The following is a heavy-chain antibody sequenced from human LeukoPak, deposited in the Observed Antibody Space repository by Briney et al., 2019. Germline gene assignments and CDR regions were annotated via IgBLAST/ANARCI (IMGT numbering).Heavy chain of an antibody. CDR2: MFYSGTT. D-gene: IGHD2-15*01. V-gene: IGHV4-39*01. J-gene: IGHJ5*02. CDR3: ARQPSLSYCSGGTCWFDT. CDR1: GGSVSTSSYY. Sequence: PSETLSLTCTVSGGSVSTSSYYWGWVRRPPGKGLEWIGSMFYSGTTYYNPSLKSRVTISVDTSRNQFSLRLGSVTAADTAVYYCARQPSLSYCSGGTCWFDTWGQGIPVTVSS.